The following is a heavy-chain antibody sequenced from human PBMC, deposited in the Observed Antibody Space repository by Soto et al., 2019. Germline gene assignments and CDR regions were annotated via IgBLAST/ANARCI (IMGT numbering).Heavy chain of an antibody. CDR1: GFTFSSYA. J-gene: IGHJ6*02. CDR2: ISGSGGST. CDR3: AKPWAYSNYNYYYGMDV. V-gene: IGHV3-23*01. D-gene: IGHD4-4*01. Sequence: PGGSLRLSCAASGFTFSSYAMSWVRQAPGKGLEWVSAISGSGGSTYYADSVKGRFTISRDNSKNTLYLQMNSLRAEDTAVYYCAKPWAYSNYNYYYGMDVWGQGTTVTVSS.